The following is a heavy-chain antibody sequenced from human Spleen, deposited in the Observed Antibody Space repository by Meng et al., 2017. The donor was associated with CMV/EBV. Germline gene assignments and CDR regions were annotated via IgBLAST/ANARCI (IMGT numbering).Heavy chain of an antibody. J-gene: IGHJ5*02. V-gene: IGHV3-48*03. CDR3: ARDTFDSRGYFSP. Sequence: LSLTCAASGFTFSSYALTWVRQAPGKGLEWVSYVTNSDNSIYYADSVRGRFTISRDIANNSLHLQMNSLRAEDTAFYYCARDTFDSRGYFSPWGQGTLVTVSS. D-gene: IGHD3-22*01. CDR2: VTNSDNSI. CDR1: GFTFSSYA.